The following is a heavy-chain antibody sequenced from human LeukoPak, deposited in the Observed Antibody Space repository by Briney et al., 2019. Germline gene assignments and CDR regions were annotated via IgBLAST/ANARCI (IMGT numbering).Heavy chain of an antibody. CDR2: IKQDGSEK. V-gene: IGHV3-7*01. D-gene: IGHD1-26*01. J-gene: IGHJ4*02. CDR1: GFTFSSYW. CDR3: ARESSGTYFLDYFDY. Sequence: GGSLRLSCAASGFTFSSYWMSWVRQAPGKGLEWVANIKQDGSEKYYVDSVKGRFTISRDNAKNSLYLQMNSLRAEDTAVYYCARESSGTYFLDYFDYWGQGTLVTVSS.